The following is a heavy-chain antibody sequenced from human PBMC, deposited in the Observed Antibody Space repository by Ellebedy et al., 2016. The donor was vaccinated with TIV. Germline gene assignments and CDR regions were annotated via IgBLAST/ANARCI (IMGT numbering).Heavy chain of an antibody. CDR3: ARVTGPDDRHWPYFDS. CDR2: IYRSPTSIFSSSSTT. J-gene: IGHJ4*02. V-gene: IGHV3-53*01. D-gene: IGHD3-9*01. CDR1: GFIVSDYY. Sequence: PGGSLRLSCAASGFIVSDYYMTWVRQAPGKGLEWVSIIYRSPTSIFSSSSTTFYADSVKGRFTISRDNSKNTLYLQMNSLRVEDTAVYYSARVTGPDDRHWPYFDSWGPGILVTVSS.